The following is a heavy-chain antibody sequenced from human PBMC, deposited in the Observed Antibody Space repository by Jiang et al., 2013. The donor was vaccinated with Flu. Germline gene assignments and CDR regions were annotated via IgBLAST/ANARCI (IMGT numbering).Heavy chain of an antibody. CDR2: IDYSGRT. D-gene: IGHD3-10*01. V-gene: IGHV4-39*01. Sequence: GLVKPSETLSLTCTVSGGSIRSNSFYWAWIRQPPGKGLEWIGAIDYSGRTFYSPSLRSRVTISVDTSETQFSLKLSSVTAADTAFYFCAKHYGLGTYYDYWGPGTLATVSS. CDR1: GGSIRSNSFY. CDR3: AKHYGLGTYYDY. J-gene: IGHJ4*02.